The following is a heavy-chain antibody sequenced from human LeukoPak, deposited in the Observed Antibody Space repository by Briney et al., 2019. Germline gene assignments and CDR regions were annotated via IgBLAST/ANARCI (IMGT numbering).Heavy chain of an antibody. J-gene: IGHJ4*02. CDR2: ISGYNGNT. V-gene: IGHV1-18*01. CDR1: GYTFSNYG. CDR3: ARDMVTFGGFIVHHY. D-gene: IGHD3-16*02. Sequence: AASVKVSCKASGYTFSNYGISWVRQAPGQGLEWMGWISGYNGNTMFAQKLQGRVTMTTDTSTTTVYMELRSLTSDDTAVYYCARDMVTFGGFIVHHYWGQGTLVTVSS.